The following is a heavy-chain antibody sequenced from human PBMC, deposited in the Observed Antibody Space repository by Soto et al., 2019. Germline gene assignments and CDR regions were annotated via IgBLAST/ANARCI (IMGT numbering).Heavy chain of an antibody. J-gene: IGHJ3*02. CDR2: ISYDGWNT. CDR1: GFTFSSYA. V-gene: IGHV3-30*04. CDR3: ARESEAFDI. Sequence: LRLSCAASGFTFSSYAMHWVRQAPGKGLEWVAVISYDGWNTYYADSVKGRFTISRDNSKNTVYLQMNSLRVEDTALYYCARESEAFDIWGQGTMVTVSS.